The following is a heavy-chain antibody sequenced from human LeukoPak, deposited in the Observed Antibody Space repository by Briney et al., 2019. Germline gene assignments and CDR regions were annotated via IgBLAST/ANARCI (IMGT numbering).Heavy chain of an antibody. CDR3: ARGHAATPYYHYYMDV. Sequence: SVKVSCKASGGTFSSYAISWVRQAPGQGLEWMGGIIPIFGTANYAQKFQGRVTITADESTSTAYMELSSLRSEDTAVYYCARGHAATPYYHYYMDVWGKGTTVTVSS. CDR1: GGTFSSYA. J-gene: IGHJ6*03. CDR2: IIPIFGTA. V-gene: IGHV1-69*13. D-gene: IGHD6-25*01.